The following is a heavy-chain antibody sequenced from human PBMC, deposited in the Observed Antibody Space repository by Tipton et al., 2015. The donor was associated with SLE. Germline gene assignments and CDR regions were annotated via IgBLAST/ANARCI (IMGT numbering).Heavy chain of an antibody. CDR3: ARLVGIAAADNAFDY. D-gene: IGHD6-13*01. CDR2: IYYSGST. J-gene: IGHJ4*02. Sequence: TLSLTCTVSGGSISSYYWSWIRQPPGKGLEWIGSIYYSGSTYYNPSLKSRVTISVDTSKNQFSLKLSSVTAADTAVYYCARLVGIAAADNAFDYWGQGTLVTVSS. V-gene: IGHV4-59*12. CDR1: GGSISSYY.